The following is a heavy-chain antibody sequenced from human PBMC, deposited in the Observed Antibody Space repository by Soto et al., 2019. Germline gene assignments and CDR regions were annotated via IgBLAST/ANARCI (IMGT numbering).Heavy chain of an antibody. Sequence: GGSLRLSCAASGFTFSIYGMHWVRQAPGKGLEYVSAISSNVDSTYYANSVKGRLTISRDNSKNTLYLQMGSLRAEDMAVYYCARDGCTTTSCYDYWGQGTLVTVSS. J-gene: IGHJ4*02. V-gene: IGHV3-64*01. CDR3: ARDGCTTTSCYDY. CDR2: ISSNVDST. CDR1: GFTFSIYG. D-gene: IGHD2-2*01.